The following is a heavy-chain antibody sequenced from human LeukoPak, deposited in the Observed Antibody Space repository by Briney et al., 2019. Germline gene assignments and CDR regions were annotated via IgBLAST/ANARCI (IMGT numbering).Heavy chain of an antibody. J-gene: IGHJ4*02. V-gene: IGHV3-48*03. D-gene: IGHD3-10*01. Sequence: GGSLRLSCAASGFTFSSYEMNWVRQAPGKGLEWVSYISSSGSTIYYADSVKGRFTISRDNAKNSLYLQMNSLRAEDTAVYYCARGGLNEVLLWAPLDYWGQGNLVTVSS. CDR2: ISSSGSTI. CDR3: ARGGLNEVLLWAPLDY. CDR1: GFTFSSYE.